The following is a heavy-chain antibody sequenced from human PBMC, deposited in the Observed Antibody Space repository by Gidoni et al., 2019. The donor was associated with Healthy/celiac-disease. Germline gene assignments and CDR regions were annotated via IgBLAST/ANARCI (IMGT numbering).Heavy chain of an antibody. J-gene: IGHJ1*01. Sequence: QVQLQESGPGLVKPSGTLSLTCAVSVGSISSSNWWSWVRQPPGKGLEWIGEIYHSGSTNYNPSLKSRVTISVDKSKNQFSLKLSSVTAADTAVYYCARERGEQQRSRAQYFQHWGQGTLVTVSS. CDR1: VGSISSSNW. D-gene: IGHD6-13*01. CDR3: ARERGEQQRSRAQYFQH. V-gene: IGHV4-4*02. CDR2: IYHSGST.